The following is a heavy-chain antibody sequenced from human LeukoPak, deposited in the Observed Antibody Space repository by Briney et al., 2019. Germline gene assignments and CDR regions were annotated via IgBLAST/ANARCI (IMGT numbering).Heavy chain of an antibody. CDR2: INWNGGST. CDR3: ARALEVYGGTPGGAFDI. Sequence: GGSLRLSCAASGFTFDDYGMSWVRQAPGKGLEWVSGINWNGGSTGYADSVKGRFTISRDNAKNSLYLQMNSLRAEDTDLYYCARALEVYGGTPGGAFDIWGQGTMVTVSS. J-gene: IGHJ3*02. V-gene: IGHV3-20*04. CDR1: GFTFDDYG. D-gene: IGHD4-23*01.